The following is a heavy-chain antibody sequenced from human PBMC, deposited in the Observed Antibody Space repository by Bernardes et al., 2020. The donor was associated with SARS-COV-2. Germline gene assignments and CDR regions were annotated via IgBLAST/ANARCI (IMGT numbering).Heavy chain of an antibody. CDR1: GFTFSSYD. D-gene: IGHD3-16*02. CDR3: ARDDCVWGSYCYTLRSWFDP. V-gene: IGHV3-48*01. Sequence: GGSLRLSCAASGFTFSSYDMNWVRQAPGKGLEWVSYISSSSSTIYYADSVKGRFTISRDNSKNSLYLQMNSLRAEATAVYYCARDDCVWGSYCYTLRSWFDPGDQGTLVTGSS. J-gene: IGHJ5*02. CDR2: ISSSSSTI.